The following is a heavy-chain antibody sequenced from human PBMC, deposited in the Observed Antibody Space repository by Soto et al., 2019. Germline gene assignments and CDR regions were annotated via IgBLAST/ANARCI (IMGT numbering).Heavy chain of an antibody. J-gene: IGHJ6*02. CDR3: VRQGIGNLHGLVDV. CDR1: GASIDGYN. CDR2: VYYSGRS. V-gene: IGHV4-59*08. Sequence: QVQLQESGPGLVKPSETLSLTCTVSGASIDGYNCAWIRQPPGKSLEWVGYVYYSGRSRYNPSLESRFTLSMDTSASQFSIQLRSVPAADTAVYYCVRQGIGNLHGLVDVWGRGNTVTVSS. D-gene: IGHD3-10*01.